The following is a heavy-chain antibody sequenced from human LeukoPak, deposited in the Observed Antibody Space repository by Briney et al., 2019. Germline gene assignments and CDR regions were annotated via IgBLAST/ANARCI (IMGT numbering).Heavy chain of an antibody. Sequence: GGSLRLSCAASGFTFSSYEMNWVRQAPGKGLGWVSYISSSGSTIYYADSVKGRFTISRDNAKNSLYLQMNSLRAEDTAVYYCARGGEDIVVVLSNWFDPWGQGTLVTVSS. D-gene: IGHD2-2*01. CDR3: ARGGEDIVVVLSNWFDP. V-gene: IGHV3-48*03. CDR1: GFTFSSYE. CDR2: ISSSGSTI. J-gene: IGHJ5*02.